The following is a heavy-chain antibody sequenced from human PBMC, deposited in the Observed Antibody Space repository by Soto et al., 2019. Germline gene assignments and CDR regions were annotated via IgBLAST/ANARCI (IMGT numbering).Heavy chain of an antibody. Sequence: SQTLSLTCDISVDSVSSNRAAWNWIRQSPSRGLEWLGRTYYRSKWYNDYAVSVKSRITINPDTSKNQFSLQLNSVTPEDTAVYYCARVGSMTTVTNYYYYGMDVWGQGTTVTVS. J-gene: IGHJ6*02. CDR2: TYYRSKWYN. V-gene: IGHV6-1*01. D-gene: IGHD4-17*01. CDR3: ARVGSMTTVTNYYYYGMDV. CDR1: VDSVSSNRAA.